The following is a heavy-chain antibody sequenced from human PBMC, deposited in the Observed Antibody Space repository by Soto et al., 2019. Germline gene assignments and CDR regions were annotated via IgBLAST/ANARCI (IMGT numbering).Heavy chain of an antibody. Sequence: GGSLRLSCAASGFTFSSYDMHWVRQATGKGLEWVSAIGTAGDTYYPGSVKGRFTISRENAKNSLYLQMNSLRADDTAVYYCARESSYYDSSGYYYAGGLDYWGQGTLVTVSS. J-gene: IGHJ4*02. D-gene: IGHD3-22*01. CDR3: ARESSYYDSSGYYYAGGLDY. CDR2: IGTAGDT. V-gene: IGHV3-13*01. CDR1: GFTFSSYD.